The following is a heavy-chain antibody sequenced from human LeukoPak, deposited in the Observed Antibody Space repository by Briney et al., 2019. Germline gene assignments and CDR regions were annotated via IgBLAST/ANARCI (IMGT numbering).Heavy chain of an antibody. J-gene: IGHJ4*02. V-gene: IGHV3-21*01. Sequence: GGSLRLSCAASGFTFSSYSMNWVHQAPGKGLEWVSSISSSSSYIYYADSVKGRFTISRDNAKNSLYLQMNSLRAEDTAVYYCARDRYSSGWYDYWGQGTLVTVSS. CDR1: GFTFSSYS. D-gene: IGHD6-19*01. CDR3: ARDRYSSGWYDY. CDR2: ISSSSSYI.